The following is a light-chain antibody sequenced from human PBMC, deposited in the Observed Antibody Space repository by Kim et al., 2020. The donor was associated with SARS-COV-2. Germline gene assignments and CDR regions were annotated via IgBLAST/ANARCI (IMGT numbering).Light chain of an antibody. J-gene: IGLJ2*01. Sequence: AMGHPVEIKCQGDSLRDCYASLFQHKPRQAPVLLIYDKNKRPSGIPDRFSGSKSGDTASLTITGAQAEDEADYYCDSRDSSGTLVLFGGGTKVTVL. CDR3: DSRDSSGTLVL. CDR1: SLRDCY. CDR2: DKN. V-gene: IGLV3-19*01.